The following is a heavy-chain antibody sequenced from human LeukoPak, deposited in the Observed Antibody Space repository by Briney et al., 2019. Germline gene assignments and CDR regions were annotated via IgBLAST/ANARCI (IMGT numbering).Heavy chain of an antibody. V-gene: IGHV1-18*01. J-gene: IGHJ5*02. Sequence: GASVKVSCKASGYTFINYGITWVRQAPGQGLEGMGWISAYNSAYNGNTHYAQKLQGRVTMTTDTSTSTAYMELRSLRSDDTAVYYCARVRKDYYYGSGSYYNRNWFDPWGQGTLVTVSS. D-gene: IGHD3-10*01. CDR1: GYTFINYG. CDR2: ISAYNSAYNGNT. CDR3: ARVRKDYYYGSGSYYNRNWFDP.